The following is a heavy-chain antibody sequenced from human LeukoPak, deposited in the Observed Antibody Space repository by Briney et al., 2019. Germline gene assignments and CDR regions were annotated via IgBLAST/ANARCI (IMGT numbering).Heavy chain of an antibody. Sequence: PGGSLGLSCAASGFIFSNHAMTWVRQAPGKGLEWVSAISGGDGATYYADSVKGRFTISRDNSKNTVYLHMSSLRADDTAIYYCAKIYQPLLSHFDYWGQGTLVAVSS. CDR2: ISGGDGAT. V-gene: IGHV3-23*01. D-gene: IGHD2-2*01. J-gene: IGHJ4*02. CDR1: GFIFSNHA. CDR3: AKIYQPLLSHFDY.